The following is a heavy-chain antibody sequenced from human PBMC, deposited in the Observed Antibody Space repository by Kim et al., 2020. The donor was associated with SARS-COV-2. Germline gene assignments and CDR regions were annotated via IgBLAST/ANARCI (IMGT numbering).Heavy chain of an antibody. CDR2: IWYDGSNK. CDR3: ARVLGSSIWYVLYYYYYGMDV. Sequence: GGSLRLSCAASGFTFSSYGMHWVRQAPGKGLEWVAVIWYDGSNKYYADSVKGRFTISRDNSKNTLYLQMNSLRAEDTAVYYCARVLGSSIWYVLYYYYYGMDVWGQGTTVTVSS. V-gene: IGHV3-33*08. CDR1: GFTFSSYG. D-gene: IGHD6-13*01. J-gene: IGHJ6*02.